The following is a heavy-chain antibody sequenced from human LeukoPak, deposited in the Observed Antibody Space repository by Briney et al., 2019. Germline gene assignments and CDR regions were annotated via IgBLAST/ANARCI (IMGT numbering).Heavy chain of an antibody. CDR3: ARGGYSSSWTFDP. V-gene: IGHV1-69*05. J-gene: IGHJ5*02. CDR1: GGTLSSYA. Sequence: ASVKVSCKASGGTLSSYAISWVRQAPGQGVEWMGGIIPIFGTPNYAQKFHGRLTITTDESTSTAYMELSSLRSEDTAVYYCARGGYSSSWTFDPWGQGTLVTVSS. CDR2: IIPIFGTP. D-gene: IGHD6-13*01.